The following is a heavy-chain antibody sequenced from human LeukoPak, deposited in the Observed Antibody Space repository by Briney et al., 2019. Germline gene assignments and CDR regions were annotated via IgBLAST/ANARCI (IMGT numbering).Heavy chain of an antibody. D-gene: IGHD3-9*01. CDR3: ARAPSTTDFLTGYYIYWFDP. J-gene: IGHJ5*02. CDR2: MNPSGGST. V-gene: IGHV1-46*01. CDR1: GYTFTSYY. Sequence: ASVKVSCKASGYTFTSYYMHWVRQPPGQGLEWMGKMNPSGGSTSYAQKFQGRVTMTGDTSTSTVYMELSSLRSEDTAVYYCARAPSTTDFLTGYYIYWFDPWGQGTLVTVSS.